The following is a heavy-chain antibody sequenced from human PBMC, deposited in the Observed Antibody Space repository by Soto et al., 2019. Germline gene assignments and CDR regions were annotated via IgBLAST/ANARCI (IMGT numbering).Heavy chain of an antibody. D-gene: IGHD3-10*01. V-gene: IGHV4-59*12. J-gene: IGHJ4*02. CDR2: ISYSGST. Sequence: SETLSLTCTVSGGSIRSYLWSWIRQPPGKGLEWIGCISYSGSTNYNPSLKSRVTISGDTSKSTLYLQMKSLRAGDTAVYYCAKDRGVRGVDPVAIDFWGQGTLVTVSS. CDR1: GGSIRSYL. CDR3: AKDRGVRGVDPVAIDF.